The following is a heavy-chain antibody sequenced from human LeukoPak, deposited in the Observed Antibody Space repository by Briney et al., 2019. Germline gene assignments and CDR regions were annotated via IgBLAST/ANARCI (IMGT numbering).Heavy chain of an antibody. J-gene: IGHJ3*02. CDR3: ARKEWLVRQGDAFDI. CDR1: GYTFTSYG. Sequence: ASVKVSCKASGYTFTSYGISWVRQAPGQGLEWMGWISAYNGNTNYAQKLQGRVTITTDTSTSTAYIELRSLRSDDTAVYYCARKEWLVRQGDAFDIWGQGTMVTVSS. CDR2: ISAYNGNT. D-gene: IGHD6-19*01. V-gene: IGHV1-18*01.